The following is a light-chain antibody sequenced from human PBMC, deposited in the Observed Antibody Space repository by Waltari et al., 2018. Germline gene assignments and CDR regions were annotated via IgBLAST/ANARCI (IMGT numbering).Light chain of an antibody. CDR1: ISDVGGYNF. CDR3: SSYTARSTLV. Sequence: QSALTQSASVSGSPGQTTTISCTGTISDVGGYNFFSWYQQLPGKPPKLLIYGVDQRPSGVSLRFSGSKSANTATLTISGLQPEDEGDYFCSSYTARSTLVFGGGTKLTVL. CDR2: GVD. V-gene: IGLV2-14*01. J-gene: IGLJ3*02.